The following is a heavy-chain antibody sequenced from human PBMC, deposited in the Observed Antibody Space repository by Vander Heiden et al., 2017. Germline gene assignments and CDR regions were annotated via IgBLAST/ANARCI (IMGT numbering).Heavy chain of an antibody. J-gene: IGHJ4*02. CDR2: INPGSGST. CDR3: ATKCRVCGSGCLEF. CDR1: GYTFTSYY. D-gene: IGHD6-19*01. V-gene: IGHV1-46*01. Sequence: QVQLVQSGAEVKKPGASVKVSCKASGYTFTSYYMHWVRQAPGQGLDWVGIINPGSGSTSYSQMFQGRVTMTRDTSTSTIYMELSGLRSEDTAVYYCATKCRVCGSGCLEFWGQGTLVTVSS.